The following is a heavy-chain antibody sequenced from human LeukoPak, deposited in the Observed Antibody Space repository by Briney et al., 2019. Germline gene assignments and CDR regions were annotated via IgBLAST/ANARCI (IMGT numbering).Heavy chain of an antibody. J-gene: IGHJ5*02. CDR3: ARVSKGWGFGELAWFDP. Sequence: ASVKVSCKASGYTFTGYYMHWVRQAPGQGLEGMGWINPNSGGTNYAQKFQGRVTMTRDTSISTAYMELSRLRSDDTAVYYCARVSKGWGFGELAWFDPWGQGTLVTVSS. CDR2: INPNSGGT. D-gene: IGHD3-10*01. V-gene: IGHV1-2*02. CDR1: GYTFTGYY.